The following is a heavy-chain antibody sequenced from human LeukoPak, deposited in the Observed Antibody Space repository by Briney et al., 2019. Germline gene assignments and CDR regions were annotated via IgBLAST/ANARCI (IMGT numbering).Heavy chain of an antibody. CDR1: GGSISSYY. J-gene: IGHJ5*02. CDR3: ARGGGCSSTSCYFNWFDP. D-gene: IGHD2-2*01. V-gene: IGHV4-59*06. Sequence: SETLSLTCTVSGGSISSYYWSWIRQHPGKGLEWIGYIYYSGGTYYNPSLKSRVTISVDTSKNQFSLKLSSVTAADTAVYYCARGGGCSSTSCYFNWFDPWGQGTLVTVSS. CDR2: IYYSGGT.